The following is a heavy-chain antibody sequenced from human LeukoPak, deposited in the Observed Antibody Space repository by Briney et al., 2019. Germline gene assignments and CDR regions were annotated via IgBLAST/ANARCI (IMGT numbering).Heavy chain of an antibody. V-gene: IGHV4-39*07. CDR3: ARDLLVVVPGAFDI. CDR2: IYYSGST. D-gene: IGHD2-2*01. CDR1: GVSISSSSYF. J-gene: IGHJ3*02. Sequence: SETLSLTCTVSGVSISSSSYFWRWIRQPPGKGLEWIGSIYYSGSTYYNPSLKSRVTISVDTSKNQFSLKLSSVTAADTAMYYCARDLLVVVPGAFDIWGQGTMVTVSS.